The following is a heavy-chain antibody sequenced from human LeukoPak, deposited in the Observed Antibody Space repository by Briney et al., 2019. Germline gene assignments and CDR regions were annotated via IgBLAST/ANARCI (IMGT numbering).Heavy chain of an antibody. CDR3: ARAKQWLANNYYYYYGMDV. CDR1: DASISNYY. J-gene: IGHJ6*02. V-gene: IGHV4-4*07. Sequence: SETLSLTCTVSDASISNYYWNWIRQPAGKGLEWIGRIYTSGSTNYNPSLKSRVTMSVDTSKNQFSLKLSSVTAADTAVYYCARAKQWLANNYYYYYGMDVWGQGTTVTVSS. D-gene: IGHD6-19*01. CDR2: IYTSGST.